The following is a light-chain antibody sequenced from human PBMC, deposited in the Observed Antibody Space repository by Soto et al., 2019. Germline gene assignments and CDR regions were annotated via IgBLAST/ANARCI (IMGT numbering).Light chain of an antibody. J-gene: IGKJ5*01. CDR1: QSVSSY. Sequence: IVLTHSPATLSFSPWLRSTLSFRASQSVSSYLAWYQQKPGQAPRLLIYDASNRATGIPARFSGSGSGTDFTLTISGLEPEDFAVYYCQQRSNWPITFGQGTRLENK. CDR3: QQRSNWPIT. CDR2: DAS. V-gene: IGKV3-11*01.